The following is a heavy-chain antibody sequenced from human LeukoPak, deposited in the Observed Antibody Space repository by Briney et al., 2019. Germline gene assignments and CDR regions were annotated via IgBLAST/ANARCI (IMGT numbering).Heavy chain of an antibody. CDR2: IYYSGST. J-gene: IGHJ1*01. V-gene: IGHV4-59*08. D-gene: IGHD2-15*01. Sequence: SETLSLKCTVAGGSISTYFWSWIRQPPAQPLEWIGYIYYSGSTSYDPSLKSRVTISVDTSKNQFSLKLSSVTAADTAVYYCARGGVAQYFQHWGQGTLVTVSS. CDR3: ARGGVAQYFQH. CDR1: GGSISTYF.